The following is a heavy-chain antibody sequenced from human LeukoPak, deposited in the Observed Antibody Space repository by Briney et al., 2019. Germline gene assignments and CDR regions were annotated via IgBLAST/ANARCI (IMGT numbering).Heavy chain of an antibody. J-gene: IGHJ3*02. V-gene: IGHV3-74*01. D-gene: IGHD3-10*01. Sequence: GGSLRLSCAASGITFSNYWLHWVRQAPGKGLVWVSHINSDGSTINYADSVKGRFTISRDNARNTLYLQMNSLRAEDMAVYYCARDVYYGSGSYSNDAFDIWGQGTMVTVSS. CDR1: GITFSNYW. CDR2: INSDGSTI. CDR3: ARDVYYGSGSYSNDAFDI.